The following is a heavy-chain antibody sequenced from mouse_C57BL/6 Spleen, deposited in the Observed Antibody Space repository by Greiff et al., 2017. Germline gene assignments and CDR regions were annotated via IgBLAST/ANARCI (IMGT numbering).Heavy chain of an antibody. D-gene: IGHD1-1*01. V-gene: IGHV1-80*01. Sequence: VQLQQSGAELVKPGASVKISCKASGYAFSSYWMNWVKQRPGKGLEWIGQIYPGDGDTNYNGKFKGKATLTADKSSSTAYMQLSSLTSEDSAVYFCARNYFTTVVAPAYWGQGTLVTVSA. CDR1: GYAFSSYW. CDR3: ARNYFTTVVAPAY. J-gene: IGHJ3*01. CDR2: IYPGDGDT.